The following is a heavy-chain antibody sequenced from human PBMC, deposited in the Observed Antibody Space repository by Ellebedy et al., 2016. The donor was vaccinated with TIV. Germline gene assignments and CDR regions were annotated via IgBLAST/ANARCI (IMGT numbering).Heavy chain of an antibody. J-gene: IGHJ5*02. CDR2: INHSGST. CDR3: ARGKGRFDP. V-gene: IGHV4-34*01. CDR1: GGSFSGYY. Sequence: SETLSLXCAVYGGSFSGYYWSWIRQPPGKGLEWIGEINHSGSTNYNPSLKSRVTISVDTSKNQFSLKLSSVTAADTAVYYCARGKGRFDPWGQGTLVTVSS.